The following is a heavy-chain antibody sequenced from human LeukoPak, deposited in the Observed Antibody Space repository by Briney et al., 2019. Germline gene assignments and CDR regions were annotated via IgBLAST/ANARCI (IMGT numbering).Heavy chain of an antibody. Sequence: GGSLRLSCAASGFTFSSYSMNWVRQAPGKGLEWVSSISSSSSYIYYADSVKGRFTISRDNAKNSLYLQMNSLRAEDTAVYYCAREMGYDYVWGSYRYLKPFDYWGQGTLVTVSS. D-gene: IGHD3-16*02. CDR2: ISSSSSYI. CDR1: GFTFSSYS. CDR3: AREMGYDYVWGSYRYLKPFDY. V-gene: IGHV3-21*01. J-gene: IGHJ4*02.